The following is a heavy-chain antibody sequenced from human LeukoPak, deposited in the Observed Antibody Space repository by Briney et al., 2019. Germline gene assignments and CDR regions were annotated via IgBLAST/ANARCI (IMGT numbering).Heavy chain of an antibody. D-gene: IGHD3-9*01. CDR3: AKVKGLYYDILTGYYRGDAFDI. J-gene: IGHJ3*02. Sequence: GGSLRLSCAASAFTFSSYAMSWVRQAPGKGLEWVSAISGSGSSTYYADSVKGRFTISRDNSKNTLYLQMNSLRAEDTAVYYCAKVKGLYYDILTGYYRGDAFDIWGQGTMVTVSS. CDR2: ISGSGSST. V-gene: IGHV3-23*01. CDR1: AFTFSSYA.